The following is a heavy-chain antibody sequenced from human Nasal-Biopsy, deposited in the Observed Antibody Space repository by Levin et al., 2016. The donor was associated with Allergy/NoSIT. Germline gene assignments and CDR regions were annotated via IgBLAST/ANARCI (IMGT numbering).Heavy chain of an antibody. CDR2: IKSKLDGGTP. Sequence: GGSLRLSCGGSGFSFGDTWMSWVRQAPGKGLEWVGRIKSKLDGGTPDYAASVQGRFIISRDDSKGMLFLEMNSLKTEDTGVYYCTTWAHWGRGTLVTVSS. CDR1: GFSFGDTW. V-gene: IGHV3-15*01. CDR3: TTWAH. J-gene: IGHJ4*02. D-gene: IGHD3-16*01.